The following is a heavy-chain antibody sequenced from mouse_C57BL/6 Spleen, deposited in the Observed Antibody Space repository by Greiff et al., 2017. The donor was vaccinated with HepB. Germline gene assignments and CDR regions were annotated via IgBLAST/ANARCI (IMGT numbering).Heavy chain of an antibody. CDR2: IDPSDSYT. D-gene: IGHD2-4*01. J-gene: IGHJ2*01. CDR1: GYTFTSYW. V-gene: IGHV1-69*01. CDR3: ARHELIWHC. Sequence: QVQLQQPGAELVLPGASVKLSCKASGYTFTSYWMHWVKQRPGQGLEWIGEIDPSDSYTNYNQKFKGKSTLTVDKSSSTAYMQLSSLTSEDSAVYYCARHELIWHCWCHVTPLTVSS.